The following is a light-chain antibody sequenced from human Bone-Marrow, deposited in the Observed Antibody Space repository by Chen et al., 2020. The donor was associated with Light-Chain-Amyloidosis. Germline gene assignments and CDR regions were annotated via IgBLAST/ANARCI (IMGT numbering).Light chain of an antibody. CDR1: QSISASY. CDR2: DAS. CDR3: QHCGHSPKT. V-gene: IGKV3-20*01. Sequence: IVLTQSPGTLSLSPGERVTLSCRTSQSISASYLAWYQHKPGQAPRLLMYDASTRATGIPDRFSGSGSGTDFTLSISRLEPEDFAVYYCQHCGHSPKTFGQGTKVEIK. J-gene: IGKJ1*01.